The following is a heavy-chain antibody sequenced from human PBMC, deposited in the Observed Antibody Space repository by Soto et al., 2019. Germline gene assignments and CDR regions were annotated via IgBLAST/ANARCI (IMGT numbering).Heavy chain of an antibody. J-gene: IGHJ4*02. CDR3: ARSPFNFGGYYFDY. CDR2: IYYSGST. Sequence: SETLSLTCTVSGGSISRGDYYWSWIRQPPGKGLEWIGYIYYSGSTYYNPSLKSRVTISVDTSKSQFSLKLSSVTAADTAVYYCARSPFNFGGYYFDYWGQGTLVTVSS. D-gene: IGHD3-3*01. CDR1: GGSISRGDYY. V-gene: IGHV4-30-4*01.